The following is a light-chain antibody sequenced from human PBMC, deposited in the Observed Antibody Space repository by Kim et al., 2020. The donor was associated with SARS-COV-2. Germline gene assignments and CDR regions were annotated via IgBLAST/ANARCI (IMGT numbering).Light chain of an antibody. CDR3: HSRASSGDRYV. V-gene: IGLV3-19*01. CDR1: SLRDYY. CDR2: SKN. Sequence: SSELTQDPAVSVALGQTVRITCQGDSLRDYYASWYRQKPGQAPVLVIYSKNSRPSGIPDRFSGSSSGDTASLTITGAQAEDEADYYCHSRASSGDRYVFGTGTKVTVL. J-gene: IGLJ1*01.